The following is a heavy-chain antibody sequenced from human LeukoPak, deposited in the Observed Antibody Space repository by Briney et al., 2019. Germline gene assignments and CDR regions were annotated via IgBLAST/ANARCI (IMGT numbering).Heavy chain of an antibody. CDR1: GYTFTAHY. CDR3: ARAPWRYDCWSGPTFRPFFDH. V-gene: IGHV1-2*06. CDR2: INPNSGGT. Sequence: ASVKVSCKASGYTFTAHYIHWVRQAPGQGLEWMGRINPNSGGTNYAQKFQGRVTMTRDTSISTAYMELSRLRSDDTAVYYCARAPWRYDCWSGPTFRPFFDHWGQGTLVTVSS. D-gene: IGHD3-3*01. J-gene: IGHJ4*02.